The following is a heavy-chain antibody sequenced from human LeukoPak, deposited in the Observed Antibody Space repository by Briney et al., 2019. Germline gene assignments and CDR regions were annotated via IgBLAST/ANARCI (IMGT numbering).Heavy chain of an antibody. Sequence: ASVKVSCKASGYTFTGYYMHWVRQAPGKGLEWMGGFDPEDGETIYAQKFQGRVTMTEDTSTDTAYMELSSLRSEDTAVYYCATAKNCGGDCYYYYGMDVWGQGTTVTVSS. D-gene: IGHD2-21*02. J-gene: IGHJ6*02. CDR2: FDPEDGET. V-gene: IGHV1-24*01. CDR1: GYTFTGYY. CDR3: ATAKNCGGDCYYYYGMDV.